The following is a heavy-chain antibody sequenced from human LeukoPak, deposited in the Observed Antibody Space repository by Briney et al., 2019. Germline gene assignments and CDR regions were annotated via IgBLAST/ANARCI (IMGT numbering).Heavy chain of an antibody. V-gene: IGHV4-34*01. Sequence: NPSETLSLTCAVYGGSFSGYYWSWFGHPPGKGLNGIGEINHSGSTNYNPSLKSRVTISVDTSKNQFSLKLSSVTAADTAVYYCARAAYYGPRYMDVWGKGTTVTVSS. CDR1: GGSFSGYY. D-gene: IGHD3-10*01. CDR3: ARAAYYGPRYMDV. J-gene: IGHJ6*03. CDR2: INHSGST.